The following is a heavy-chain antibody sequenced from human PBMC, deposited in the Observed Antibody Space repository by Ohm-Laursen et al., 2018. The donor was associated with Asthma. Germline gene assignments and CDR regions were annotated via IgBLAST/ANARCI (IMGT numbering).Heavy chain of an antibody. V-gene: IGHV3-30*03. CDR3: ARGATYYDFWSDEETHGMDV. D-gene: IGHD3-3*01. CDR2: ISYDGSDK. J-gene: IGHJ6*02. CDR1: RFTFRSYG. Sequence: SLRLSCAASRFTFRSYGMRWVRQAPGKGLEWVAVISYDGSDKYYADSVKGRFTISRDNSRNTLYLQINSLRPEDTAVYYCARGATYYDFWSDEETHGMDVWGQGTTVTVSS.